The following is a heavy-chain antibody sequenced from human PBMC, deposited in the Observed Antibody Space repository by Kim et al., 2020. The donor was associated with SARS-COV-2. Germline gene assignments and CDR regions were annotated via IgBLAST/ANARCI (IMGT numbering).Heavy chain of an antibody. V-gene: IGHV3-33*01. CDR1: GFTFSSYG. J-gene: IGHJ4*02. D-gene: IGHD6-19*01. CDR3: AREDQYSSGWYRVSGFGY. CDR2: IWYDGSNK. Sequence: GGSLRLSCAASGFTFSSYGMHWVRQAPGKGLEWVAVIWYDGSNKYYADSVKGRFTISRDNSKNTLYLQMNSLRAEDTAVYYCAREDQYSSGWYRVSGFGYWGQGTLVTVSS.